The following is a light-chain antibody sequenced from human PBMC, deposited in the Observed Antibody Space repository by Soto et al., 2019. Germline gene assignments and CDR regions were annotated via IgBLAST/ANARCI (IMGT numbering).Light chain of an antibody. Sequence: EIVKTQSPATLSVSPGERATVSCRASQSVSSNLAWYQQKPGQAPRLLIYGASTRATGIPARFSGSGSGTQFTLTISSLQSEDFAVYYCQHYNNWPPWTFGQGTKVEIK. J-gene: IGKJ1*01. V-gene: IGKV3-15*01. CDR2: GAS. CDR3: QHYNNWPPWT. CDR1: QSVSSN.